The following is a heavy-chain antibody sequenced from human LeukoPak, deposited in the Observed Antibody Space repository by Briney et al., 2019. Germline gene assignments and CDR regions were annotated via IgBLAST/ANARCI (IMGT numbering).Heavy chain of an antibody. Sequence: RSGGSLRLSCAASGFTFSSYAMSWVRQAPGKGLEWVSAISGSGGSTYYADSVKGRSTISRDNSKNTLYLQMNSLRAEDTAVYYCAKRPPLRFLDDYYYMDVWGKGTTVTVSS. J-gene: IGHJ6*03. CDR3: AKRPPLRFLDDYYYMDV. D-gene: IGHD3-3*01. V-gene: IGHV3-23*01. CDR1: GFTFSSYA. CDR2: ISGSGGST.